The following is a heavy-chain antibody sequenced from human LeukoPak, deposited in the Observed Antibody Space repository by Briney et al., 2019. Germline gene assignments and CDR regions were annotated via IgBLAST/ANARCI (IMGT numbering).Heavy chain of an antibody. D-gene: IGHD6-13*01. Sequence: PSETLSLTCTVSGGSISSYYWSWIRQPPGKGLEWIGYIYYSGSTNYNTSLKSRVTISVDTSKNQCSLKLSSVAAADTAVYYCARHGVSAAGSWNWFDPWGQGTLVTVSS. J-gene: IGHJ5*02. V-gene: IGHV4-59*08. CDR3: ARHGVSAAGSWNWFDP. CDR1: GGSISSYY. CDR2: IYYSGST.